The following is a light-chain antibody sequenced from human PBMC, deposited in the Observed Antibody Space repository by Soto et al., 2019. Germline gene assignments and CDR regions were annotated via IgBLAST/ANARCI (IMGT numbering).Light chain of an antibody. V-gene: IGLV2-14*01. Sequence: QSVLTQPASVSGSPGQSITISCTGSSSDVGGYKYVSWYQQHPGKAPKVMIYEVNNRPSGVSSRFSGSKSGNTASLTISGLQAEDEADYYCISYTSSSTSYVFGTGTKVTVL. CDR3: ISYTSSSTSYV. CDR1: SSDVGGYKY. J-gene: IGLJ1*01. CDR2: EVN.